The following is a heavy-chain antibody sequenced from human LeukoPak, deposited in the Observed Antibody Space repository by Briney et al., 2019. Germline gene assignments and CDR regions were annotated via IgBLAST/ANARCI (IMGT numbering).Heavy chain of an antibody. D-gene: IGHD6-13*01. Sequence: SETLSLTCAVSSYSISSGYYWGWIRQPPGKGLEWIGEINHSGSTNYNPSLKSRVTISVDTSKNQFSLKLSSVTAADTAVYYCARVYSSSWYTSEYFQHWGQGTLVTVSS. CDR2: INHSGST. J-gene: IGHJ1*01. CDR3: ARVYSSSWYTSEYFQH. CDR1: SYSISSGYY. V-gene: IGHV4-38-2*01.